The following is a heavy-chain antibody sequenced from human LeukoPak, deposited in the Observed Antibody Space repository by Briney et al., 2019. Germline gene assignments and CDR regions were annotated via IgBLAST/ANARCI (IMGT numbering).Heavy chain of an antibody. CDR2: LNPNSGGT. CDR3: ARVVRYYDSSGFGY. V-gene: IGHV1-2*02. CDR1: GYTFTGYY. D-gene: IGHD3-22*01. Sequence: ASVKVSCKASGYTFTGYYMHWVRQAPGQGLEWMGWLNPNSGGTNSAQKFRGRVTMTRDTSISTAYMELSRLRSDDTAVYYCARVVRYYDSSGFGYWGQGTLVTVSS. J-gene: IGHJ4*02.